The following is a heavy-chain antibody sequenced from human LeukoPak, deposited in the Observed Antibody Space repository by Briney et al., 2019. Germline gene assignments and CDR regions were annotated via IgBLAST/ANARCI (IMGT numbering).Heavy chain of an antibody. J-gene: IGHJ3*02. V-gene: IGHV1-18*01. CDR1: GYTFTSYG. CDR3: ARDPVNLRHGTTGANAFDI. CDR2: ISAYNGNT. D-gene: IGHD1-1*01. Sequence: ASVKVSCKASGYTFTSYGISWVRQAPGQGLEWMGWISAYNGNTNYAQKLQGRVTMTTDTSTSTAYMELRSLRSDDTAVYYCARDPVNLRHGTTGANAFDIWGQGTMVTVSS.